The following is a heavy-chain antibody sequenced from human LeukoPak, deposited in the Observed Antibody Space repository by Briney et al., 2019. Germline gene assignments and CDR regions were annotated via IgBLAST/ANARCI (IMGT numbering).Heavy chain of an antibody. V-gene: IGHV3-30*03. J-gene: IGHJ4*02. CDR3: ASIAVAGTVFDY. CDR2: ISYDGSNK. Sequence: GGSLRLSCAASGFTFSSYGMHWVRQAPGEGLEWVAVISYDGSNKYYADSVKGRFTISRDNSKNTLYLQMNSLRAEDTAVYYCASIAVAGTVFDYWGQGTLVTVSS. CDR1: GFTFSSYG. D-gene: IGHD6-19*01.